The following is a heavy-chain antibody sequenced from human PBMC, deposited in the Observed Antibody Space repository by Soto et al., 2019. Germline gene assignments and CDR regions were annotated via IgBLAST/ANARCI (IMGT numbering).Heavy chain of an antibody. CDR2: IYYSGST. CDR1: GGSISSGGYY. Sequence: QVQLQESGPGLVKPSQTLSLTCTVSGGSISSGGYYWSWIRQHPGKGLEWIGYIYYSGSTYYNPSPDVRVTLSGDTSKNQFSLKLGSVTAADTAVYHGAGYGDYEGGGIWGQGTMVTVSS. J-gene: IGHJ3*02. V-gene: IGHV4-31*03. CDR3: AGYGDYEGGGI. D-gene: IGHD4-17*01.